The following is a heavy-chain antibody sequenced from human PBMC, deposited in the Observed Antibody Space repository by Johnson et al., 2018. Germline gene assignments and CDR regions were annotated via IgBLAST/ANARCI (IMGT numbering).Heavy chain of an antibody. Sequence: QVQLVESGGALVEPGGSLRLSCAASGFTLSDYYLSWIRQAPGKGLDWVSYSSRAGPIYYGDSVRGRFTIPRENAKNSLYLQMNNLGAEDTAVYFCAGWSGGSRDLEHWGQGTLVTVSS. V-gene: IGHV3-11*01. J-gene: IGHJ1*01. CDR2: SSRAGPI. D-gene: IGHD3-3*01. CDR3: AGWSGGSRDLEH. CDR1: GFTLSDYY.